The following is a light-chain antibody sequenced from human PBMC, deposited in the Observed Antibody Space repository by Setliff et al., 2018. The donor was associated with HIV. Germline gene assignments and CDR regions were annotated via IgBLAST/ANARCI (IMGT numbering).Light chain of an antibody. CDR3: CSYAGRYGSSYV. CDR1: SSYVGGYNY. Sequence: QSALTQPRSVSGSPGQSVPISCTGTSSYVGGYNYVSWFQHHPGKAPKLMIYDVTKRPSGVPDRFSGSKSGNTASLTISGLQAEDEADYYCCSYAGRYGSSYVFATGTKVTVL. V-gene: IGLV2-11*01. J-gene: IGLJ1*01. CDR2: DVT.